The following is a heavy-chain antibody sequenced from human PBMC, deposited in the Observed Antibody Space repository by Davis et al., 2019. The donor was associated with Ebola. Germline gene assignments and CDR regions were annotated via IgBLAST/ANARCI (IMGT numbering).Heavy chain of an antibody. CDR1: GFTFSSYA. CDR2: ISGSGGST. J-gene: IGHJ6*04. V-gene: IGHV3-23*01. Sequence: GGSLRLSCAASGFTFSSYAMSWVRQAPGKGLEWVSAISGSGGSTYYADSVKGRFTISRDNSKNTLYLQMNSLRAEDTAVYYCAKDFRYCSSTSCHKMDVWGKGTTVTVSS. D-gene: IGHD2-2*01. CDR3: AKDFRYCSSTSCHKMDV.